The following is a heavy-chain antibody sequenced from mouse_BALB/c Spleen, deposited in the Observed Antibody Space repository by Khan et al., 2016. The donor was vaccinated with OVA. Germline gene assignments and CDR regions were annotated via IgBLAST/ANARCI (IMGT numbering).Heavy chain of an antibody. V-gene: IGHV3-2*02. CDR1: GYSITSDYA. CDR3: AMGRTY. D-gene: IGHD4-1*01. Sequence: EVQLQESGPGLVKPSQSLSLTCTVTGYSITSDYAWNWIRQFPGNKLEWMGYITYSGSTNYRPSLKSRISITRDTSKNQFFLQLNSVTTEATATYYCAMGRTYWGQGTLVTVSA. J-gene: IGHJ3*01. CDR2: ITYSGST.